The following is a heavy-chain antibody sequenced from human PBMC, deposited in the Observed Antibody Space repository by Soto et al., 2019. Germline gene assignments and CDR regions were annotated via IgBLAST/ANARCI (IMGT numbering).Heavy chain of an antibody. CDR3: ARDGEGYCSGGSCYGFGY. D-gene: IGHD2-15*01. Sequence: QVQLQESGPGLVKPSGTLSLTCAVSGGSISSSNWWSWVRQPPGKGLEWIGEIYHSGSTNYNPSLKSRVTISVDKSKNQFSLKRSSVTAADTAVYYCARDGEGYCSGGSCYGFGYWGQGTLVTVSS. J-gene: IGHJ4*02. CDR2: IYHSGST. V-gene: IGHV4-4*02. CDR1: GGSISSSNW.